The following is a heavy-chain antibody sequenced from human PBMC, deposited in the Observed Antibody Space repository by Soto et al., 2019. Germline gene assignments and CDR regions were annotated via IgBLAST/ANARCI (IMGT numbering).Heavy chain of an antibody. CDR3: APTESSSWSPN. V-gene: IGHV3-21*01. Sequence: GGSLRLSCXASGFTFSSYSMNWVRQAPGKGLEWVSSISSSSSYIYYADSVKGRFTISRDDAKNSLYLQMNSLRAEDTAVYYCAPTESSSWSPNWGQGTLVTVS. J-gene: IGHJ4*02. D-gene: IGHD6-13*01. CDR2: ISSSSSYI. CDR1: GFTFSSYS.